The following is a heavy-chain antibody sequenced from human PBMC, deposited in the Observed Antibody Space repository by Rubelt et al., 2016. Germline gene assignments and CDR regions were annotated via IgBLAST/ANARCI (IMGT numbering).Heavy chain of an antibody. D-gene: IGHD1-26*01. CDR3: AKDLGASNYFDY. V-gene: IGHV3-30*02. CDR2: IRYDGTKK. Sequence: FSDYGMHWVRQAPGKGLEWVAFIRYDGTKKYYADSVKGRLPISRDNPKNTLYLQMNSLRAEDMAVYYCAKDLGASNYFDYWGQGTQVTVSS. CDR1: FSDYG. J-gene: IGHJ4*02.